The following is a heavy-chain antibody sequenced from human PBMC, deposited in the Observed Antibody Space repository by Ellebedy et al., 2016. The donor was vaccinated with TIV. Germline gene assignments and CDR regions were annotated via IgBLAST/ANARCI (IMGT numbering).Heavy chain of an antibody. D-gene: IGHD5-24*01. V-gene: IGHV3-74*01. Sequence: GESLKISXAASGFTFSSYYMNWVRQTAGKGLVWVSRINSDGSSAVYADSVKGRFTISRDNAKNSLYLQMNSLRAEDTAVYFCARGEGWIDNWGQGTLVTVSS. CDR1: GFTFSSYY. CDR3: ARGEGWIDN. J-gene: IGHJ4*02. CDR2: INSDGSSA.